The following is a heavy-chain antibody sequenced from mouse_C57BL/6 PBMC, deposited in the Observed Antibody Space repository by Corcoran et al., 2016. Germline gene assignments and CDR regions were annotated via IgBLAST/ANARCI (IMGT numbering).Heavy chain of an antibody. CDR1: GFNIKDYY. J-gene: IGHJ4*01. CDR3: TTGVYYGYERGGAMDY. D-gene: IGHD2-2*01. V-gene: IGHV14-1*01. CDR2: IDPEDGDT. Sequence: EAQLQQSGAELVRPGASVKLSCTASGFNIKDYYMHWVKQRPEQGLEWIGRIDPEDGDTEYAPKFQGKATMTADTSSNTAYLQLSSLTSEDTAVYYCTTGVYYGYERGGAMDYWGQGTSVTVSS.